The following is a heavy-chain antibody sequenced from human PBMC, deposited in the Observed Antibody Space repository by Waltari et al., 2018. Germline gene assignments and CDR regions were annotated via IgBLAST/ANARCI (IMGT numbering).Heavy chain of an antibody. Sequence: EVQLVESGGALVQPGGSMRLSFATSGSTFSTYWMHWLRQAPGKGLMWVAHIESDESRTTYAESVKGRFTISRDNAKNTVYLQMNSLRDEDTAVYYCVRDEPGDGLDYWGQGTLVTVSS. D-gene: IGHD7-27*01. J-gene: IGHJ4*02. CDR3: VRDEPGDGLDY. CDR1: GSTFSTYW. V-gene: IGHV3-74*03. CDR2: IESDESRT.